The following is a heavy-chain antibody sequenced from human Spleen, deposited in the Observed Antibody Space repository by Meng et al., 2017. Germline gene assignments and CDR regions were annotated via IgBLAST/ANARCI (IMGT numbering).Heavy chain of an antibody. CDR2: ISSSSSYI. CDR1: GFTFSSYS. Sequence: GESLKISCAASGFTFSSYSMNWVRQAPGKGLEWVSSISSSSSYIYYADSVKGRFTISRDNAKNSLYLQMNSLRAEDTAVYYCARSHRYYYDSSGYYPFDYWGQGTLVTVSS. D-gene: IGHD3-22*01. CDR3: ARSHRYYYDSSGYYPFDY. J-gene: IGHJ4*02. V-gene: IGHV3-21*01.